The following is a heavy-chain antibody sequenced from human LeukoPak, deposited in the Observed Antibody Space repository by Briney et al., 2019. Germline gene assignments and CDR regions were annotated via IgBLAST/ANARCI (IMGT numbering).Heavy chain of an antibody. Sequence: GASVNVSCKVSGYTLTELSIHWVRQAPGKGLEWMGGFDPEDGETIFAQKFQGRVTMTEDTSTDTAYMELSSLRYEDTAVYYCATGPPFYNDSSVSHDAFEIWGQVTMVTVSS. CDR2: FDPEDGET. CDR1: GYTLTELS. V-gene: IGHV1-24*01. J-gene: IGHJ3*02. CDR3: ATGPPFYNDSSVSHDAFEI. D-gene: IGHD3-22*01.